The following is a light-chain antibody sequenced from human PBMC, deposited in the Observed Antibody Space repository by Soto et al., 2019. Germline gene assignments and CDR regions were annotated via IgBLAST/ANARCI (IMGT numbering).Light chain of an antibody. V-gene: IGKV3-11*01. CDR1: QTVFSY. CDR3: QQRASWPPGT. Sequence: EIVLTQSPATLSLSPGQRATLSCRASQTVFSYLAWYQQRPGQPPTLLIYDASNMATGIPPRFSGSGSGTDFTLTISSLEPGDSGIYYCQQRASWPPGTFGQGTKVEIK. CDR2: DAS. J-gene: IGKJ1*01.